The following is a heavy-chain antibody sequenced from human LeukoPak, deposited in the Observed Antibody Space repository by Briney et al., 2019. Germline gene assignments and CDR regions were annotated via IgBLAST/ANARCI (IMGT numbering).Heavy chain of an antibody. CDR2: IIPIFGTA. Sequence: AASAKVSFTASGGTFSSYAISWVRQAPGQGLEWMGGIIPIFGTANYAQKFQGRVTITADESTSTAYMELSSLRSEDTAVYYCARTSATVVTNYYYYYGMDVWGQGTTVTVSS. D-gene: IGHD4-23*01. V-gene: IGHV1-69*01. J-gene: IGHJ6*02. CDR3: ARTSATVVTNYYYYYGMDV. CDR1: GGTFSSYA.